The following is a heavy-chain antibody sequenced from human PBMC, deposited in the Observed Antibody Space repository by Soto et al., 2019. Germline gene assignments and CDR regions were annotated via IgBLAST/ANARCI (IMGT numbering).Heavy chain of an antibody. CDR3: ARSILN. CDR2: IYYSGST. Sequence: QVQLQGSGPGLVKPSQTLSLTCTVSGGSISSGGYYWNWIRQHPGKGLEWIGYIYYSGSTYYNPSHKSRVTLSVDTSKTQFSLKLSSVTDADTAVYYCARSILNWGQGTLVTVSS. J-gene: IGHJ4*02. V-gene: IGHV4-31*03. D-gene: IGHD2-8*02. CDR1: GGSISSGGYY.